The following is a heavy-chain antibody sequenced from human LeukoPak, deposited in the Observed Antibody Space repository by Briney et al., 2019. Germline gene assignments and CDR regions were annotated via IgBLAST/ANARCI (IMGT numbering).Heavy chain of an antibody. CDR1: GFTFSSYW. V-gene: IGHV3-7*01. J-gene: IGHJ4*02. CDR3: ARDFPYCSSTSCYAESLTLDY. Sequence: GGSLRLSCAASGFTFSSYWMSWVRQAPGKGLEWVANIKQDGSEKYYVDSVKGRFTISRDNAKNSLYLQMNSLRAEDTAVYYCARDFPYCSSTSCYAESLTLDYWGQGTLVTVSS. CDR2: IKQDGSEK. D-gene: IGHD2-2*01.